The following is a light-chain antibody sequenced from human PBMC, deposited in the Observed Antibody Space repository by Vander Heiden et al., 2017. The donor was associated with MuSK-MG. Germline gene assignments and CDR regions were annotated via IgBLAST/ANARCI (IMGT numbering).Light chain of an antibody. CDR3: SSYTSSSNSVV. Sequence: QSALTQPASVSGSPGPSITISCTGTSSDVGGYNYVSWYQQHPAKAPKLMIYDVSNRPSGGSNRFSGSKSGNTASLTISGLQAEDEADYYCSSYTSSSNSVVFGGGTKLTVL. V-gene: IGLV2-14*01. CDR1: SSDVGGYNY. J-gene: IGLJ2*01. CDR2: DVS.